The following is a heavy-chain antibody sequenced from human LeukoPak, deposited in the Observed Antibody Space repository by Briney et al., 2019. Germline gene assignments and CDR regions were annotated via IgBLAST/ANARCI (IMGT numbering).Heavy chain of an antibody. Sequence: SETLSLTCTVSGGSISSYCWSWVRQPAGKGLEWIGRIYASGNTNYNPSLKGRVTMTVDTSKNQFSLNLSSVAAADTAVYYCARGRGSSWYYLDSWGQGTLVTVSS. D-gene: IGHD6-13*01. CDR3: ARGRGSSWYYLDS. V-gene: IGHV4-4*07. J-gene: IGHJ4*02. CDR1: GGSISSYC. CDR2: IYASGNT.